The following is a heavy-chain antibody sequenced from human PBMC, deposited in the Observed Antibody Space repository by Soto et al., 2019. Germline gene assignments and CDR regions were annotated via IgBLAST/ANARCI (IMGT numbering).Heavy chain of an antibody. CDR3: ARDRLVGSGYDWGGYYYYGMDV. CDR1: GGSISSYY. Sequence: PSETLSLTCTVSGGSISSYYWSWIRQPPGKGLEWIGYIYYSGSTNYNPSLKSRVTISVDTSKNQFSLKLSSVTAADTAVYYCARDRLVGSGYDWGGYYYYGMDVWGQGTTVTVSS. CDR2: IYYSGST. D-gene: IGHD5-12*01. J-gene: IGHJ6*02. V-gene: IGHV4-59*01.